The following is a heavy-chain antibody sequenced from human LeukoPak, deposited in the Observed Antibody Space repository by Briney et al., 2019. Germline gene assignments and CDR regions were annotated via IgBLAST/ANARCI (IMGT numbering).Heavy chain of an antibody. V-gene: IGHV3-23*01. CDR1: GFTFSSYA. J-gene: IGHJ5*02. CDR2: ISGSGGST. CDR3: AKDREWGYSYGSNWFDP. D-gene: IGHD5-18*01. Sequence: GGFLRLSCAASGFTFSSYAMSWVRQAPGKGLEWVSAISGSGGSTYYADSVKGRFTISRDNSKNTLYLQMNSLRAEDTAVYYCAKDREWGYSYGSNWFDPWGQGTLVTVSS.